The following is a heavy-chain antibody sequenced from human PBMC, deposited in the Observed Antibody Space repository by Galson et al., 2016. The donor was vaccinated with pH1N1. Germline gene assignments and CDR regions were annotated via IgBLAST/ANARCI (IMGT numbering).Heavy chain of an antibody. CDR2: IFGSAAKT. Sequence: SLRLSCAASGFTFSDYVMTWVRQAPGKGLEWVSAIFGSAAKTFYADSVMGRFTISRDNSKNTPYLQMNSLRVEDTAIYYCAKDHPSEGWPALDSWGQGTLVTVSS. CDR3: AKDHPSEGWPALDS. J-gene: IGHJ4*02. V-gene: IGHV3-23*01. CDR1: GFTFSDYV. D-gene: IGHD2-15*01.